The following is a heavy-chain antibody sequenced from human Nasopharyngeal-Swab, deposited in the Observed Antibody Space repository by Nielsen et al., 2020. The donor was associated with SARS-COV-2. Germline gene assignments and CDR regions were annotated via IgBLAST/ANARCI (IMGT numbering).Heavy chain of an antibody. D-gene: IGHD3-10*01. J-gene: IGHJ6*03. CDR1: GSTFSSYG. CDR2: IRYDGSNK. CDR3: AKDRVIYGSGYYYMDV. V-gene: IGHV3-30*02. Sequence: GESLKISCAASGSTFSSYGMHWVRQAPGKGLEWVAFIRYDGSNKYYADSVKGRFTISRDNSKNTLYLQMNSLRAEDTAVYYCAKDRVIYGSGYYYMDVWGKGTTVTVSS.